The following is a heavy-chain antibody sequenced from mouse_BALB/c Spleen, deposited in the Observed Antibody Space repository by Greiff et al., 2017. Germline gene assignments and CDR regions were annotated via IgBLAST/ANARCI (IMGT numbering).Heavy chain of an antibody. CDR2: ISSGGST. V-gene: IGHV5-6-5*01. CDR3: ARGPYDYTWFAY. J-gene: IGHJ3*01. Sequence: EVQRVESGGGLVKPGGSLKLSCAASGFTFSSYAMSWVRQTPEKRLEWVASISSGGSTYYPDSVKGRFTISRDNARNILYLQMSSLRSEDTAMYYCARGPYDYTWFAYWGQGTLVTVSA. CDR1: GFTFSSYA. D-gene: IGHD2-4*01.